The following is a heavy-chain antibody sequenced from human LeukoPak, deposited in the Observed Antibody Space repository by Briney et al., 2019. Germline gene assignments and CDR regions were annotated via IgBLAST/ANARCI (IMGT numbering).Heavy chain of an antibody. J-gene: IGHJ4*02. Sequence: KSGGSLRLSCAVSGFTFSNAWMSWVRQAPGKGLEWVGRIKSKTDGGTTDYAALVKGRFTISRDDSKNTLYLQMNSLKTEDTAVYYCTTDRYFDWLLMYYFDYWGQGTLVTVSS. CDR3: TTDRYFDWLLMYYFDY. CDR2: IKSKTDGGTT. V-gene: IGHV3-15*01. CDR1: GFTFSNAW. D-gene: IGHD3-9*01.